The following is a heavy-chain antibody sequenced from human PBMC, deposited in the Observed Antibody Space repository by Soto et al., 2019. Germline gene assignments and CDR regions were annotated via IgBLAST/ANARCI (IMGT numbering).Heavy chain of an antibody. Sequence: QVQLVQSGAEVKKPGASVKVSCKASGYIFTNYDINWVRQATGQGLEYLGWINPNSGNTGYVQKFQGRVTMTRNTTINTAYMELNILRSEDTAVYYCARGIKYGDYSRLFDPWGQGTLVTVSS. CDR3: ARGIKYGDYSRLFDP. CDR1: GYIFTNYD. D-gene: IGHD4-17*01. CDR2: INPNSGNT. V-gene: IGHV1-8*01. J-gene: IGHJ5*02.